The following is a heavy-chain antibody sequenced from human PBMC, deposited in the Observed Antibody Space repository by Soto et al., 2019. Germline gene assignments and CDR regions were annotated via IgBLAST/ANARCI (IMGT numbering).Heavy chain of an antibody. Sequence: QVQLVQTGAEVKKPGSSVKVSCKASGGTFSSYTISWVRQAPGQGLEWMGRIIPILGIANYAQKFQGRVTITADKSTSTAYMELSSLRSEDTAVYYCASRITDYYYSMDVWGKGTTVTVSS. J-gene: IGHJ6*03. V-gene: IGHV1-69*02. D-gene: IGHD3-10*01. CDR2: IIPILGIA. CDR1: GGTFSSYT. CDR3: ASRITDYYYSMDV.